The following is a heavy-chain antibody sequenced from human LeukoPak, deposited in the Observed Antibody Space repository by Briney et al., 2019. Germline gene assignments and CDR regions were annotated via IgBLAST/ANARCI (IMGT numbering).Heavy chain of an antibody. D-gene: IGHD2-2*01. Sequence: SETLSLTCTVSGGSIGTYYWSWIRQPPGKGLEWIGYIYYSGSTNYNPSLKSRVTISVDTSKNQFSLKLSSVTAADTAVYYCARGPRGVVPAAIHAFDIWGQGTMVTVSS. CDR2: IYYSGST. J-gene: IGHJ3*02. CDR1: GGSIGTYY. CDR3: ARGPRGVVPAAIHAFDI. V-gene: IGHV4-59*01.